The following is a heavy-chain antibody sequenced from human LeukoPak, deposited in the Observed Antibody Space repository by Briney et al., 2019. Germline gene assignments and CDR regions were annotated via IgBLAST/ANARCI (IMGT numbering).Heavy chain of an antibody. Sequence: GESLQISSKGSAYSFASYWTGCVGQMPRKGLGWLGSAFPGDSDTTYSPSFQGQGTISADKSISTAYLQWSSLKASDTAMYYCARLQGSSYSSGWYYYFDYWGQGTLVTVSS. J-gene: IGHJ4*02. CDR3: ARLQGSSYSSGWYYYFDY. V-gene: IGHV5-51*01. CDR1: AYSFASYW. CDR2: AFPGDSDT. D-gene: IGHD6-19*01.